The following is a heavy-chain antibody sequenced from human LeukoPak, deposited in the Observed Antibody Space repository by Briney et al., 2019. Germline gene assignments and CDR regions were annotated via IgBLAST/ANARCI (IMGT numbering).Heavy chain of an antibody. CDR3: ARDRNYYDSSGYYYAAFDI. V-gene: IGHV4-4*07. Sequence: PSETLSLTCTVSGGSISSYYWSWMRQPAGKGLEWIGRIYTSGSTNYNPSLKSRVTMSVDTSKNQFSLKLSSVTAADTAVYYCARDRNYYDSSGYYYAAFDIWGQGTMVTVSS. CDR2: IYTSGST. J-gene: IGHJ3*02. D-gene: IGHD3-22*01. CDR1: GGSISSYY.